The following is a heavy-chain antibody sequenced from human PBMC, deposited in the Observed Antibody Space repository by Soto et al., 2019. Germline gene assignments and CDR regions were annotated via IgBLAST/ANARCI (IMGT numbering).Heavy chain of an antibody. Sequence: ASVKVSCKASGYTFTSYAMHWVRQAPGQRLEWMGWINPIIGTANYAQKFQGRVTITSDESTITAYMELTSLKHDDTAVYYCAREVAADGTFREDVFDIWGQGTMVTVSS. CDR2: INPIIGTA. J-gene: IGHJ3*02. CDR3: AREVAADGTFREDVFDI. D-gene: IGHD6-13*01. V-gene: IGHV1-3*01. CDR1: GYTFTSYA.